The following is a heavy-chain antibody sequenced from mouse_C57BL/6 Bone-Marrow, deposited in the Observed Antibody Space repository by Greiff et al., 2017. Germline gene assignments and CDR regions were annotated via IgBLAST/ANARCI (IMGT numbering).Heavy chain of an antibody. CDR2: IDPSDSYT. J-gene: IGHJ2*01. CDR1: GYTFTSYW. CDR3: ARESFYYFDY. V-gene: IGHV1-69*01. Sequence: QVQLQQPGAELVMPGASVKLSCKASGYTFTSYWMHWVKQRPGQGLEWIGEIDPSDSYTNYNQKFKGKSTLTVDKSSSTDYMQLSSLTSEDSAVYYCARESFYYFDYWGQGTTLTVSS.